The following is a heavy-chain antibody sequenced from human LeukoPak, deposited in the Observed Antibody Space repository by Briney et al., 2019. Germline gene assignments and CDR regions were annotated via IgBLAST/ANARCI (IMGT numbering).Heavy chain of an antibody. D-gene: IGHD2-8*01. J-gene: IGHJ4*02. CDR3: ARAVGVSLDY. V-gene: IGHV1-2*02. CDR1: GYTFTGYY. Sequence: ASVKVTCKASGYTFTGYYMHWVRQPPGQGLEWMGWINPNSGGTNYVQKFQGRVTMTRDTSNSTACRELSRLRSDGTAVYYCARAVGVSLDYWGQGTLVTVSS. CDR2: INPNSGGT.